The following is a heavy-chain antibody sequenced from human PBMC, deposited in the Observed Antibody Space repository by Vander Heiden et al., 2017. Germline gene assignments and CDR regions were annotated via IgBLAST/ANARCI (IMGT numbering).Heavy chain of an antibody. V-gene: IGHV1-69*01. D-gene: IGHD1-1*01. J-gene: IGHJ6*02. CDR2: IIPIFGKA. CDR3: AKNSRNTLDGMDV. Sequence: QVQLVQSGAEVKKPGSSVKVSCKASGGSFSSYAISGERQALGQGLEWMGGIIPIFGKANDAQKVQGRVTITADESTSTAYMEMRRMRSEDTAVYYFAKNSRNTLDGMDVGGQGTTVTVYS. CDR1: GGSFSSYA.